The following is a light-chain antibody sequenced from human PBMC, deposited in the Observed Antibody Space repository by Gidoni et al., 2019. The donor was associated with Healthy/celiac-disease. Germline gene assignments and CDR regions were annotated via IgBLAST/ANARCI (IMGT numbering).Light chain of an antibody. Sequence: DIQMTQYPSDLSASVGDRVTITCRASQSISSYLNWYQQKPGKAPKLLIYAASSLQSGVPSRFSGSGSGTDFTLTISSLQPEDFATYYCQQSYSTPWTFXQXTKVEIK. J-gene: IGKJ1*01. CDR3: QQSYSTPWT. CDR1: QSISSY. V-gene: IGKV1-39*01. CDR2: AAS.